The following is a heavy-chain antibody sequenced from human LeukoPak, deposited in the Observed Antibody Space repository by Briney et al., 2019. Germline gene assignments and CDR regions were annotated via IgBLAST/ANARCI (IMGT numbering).Heavy chain of an antibody. CDR2: ISDSGGST. V-gene: IGHV3-23*01. D-gene: IGHD3-22*01. J-gene: IGHJ4*02. Sequence: PGGSLRLSCAASGFAFRNNAMNWVRQAPGKGLEWVSLISDSGGSTNYADSVKGRFTISRDNSKNTLYLQMNTLRAEDTAIYYCASSYGSSAYYPFDYWGQGTLVTVFS. CDR3: ASSYGSSAYYPFDY. CDR1: GFAFRNNA.